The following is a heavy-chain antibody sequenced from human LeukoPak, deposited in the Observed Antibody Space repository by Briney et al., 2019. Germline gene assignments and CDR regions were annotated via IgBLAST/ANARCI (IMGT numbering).Heavy chain of an antibody. Sequence: PGGSLRLSCAASGFTFSSYGMSWVRQAPGKGLEWVSGISGSGGSTYYADSVKGRFTISRDNSKNTLYLQMNSLRAEDTAVYYCARGEYYDSSGYFDYWGQGTLVTVSS. CDR1: GFTFSSYG. CDR2: ISGSGGST. J-gene: IGHJ4*02. D-gene: IGHD3-22*01. V-gene: IGHV3-23*01. CDR3: ARGEYYDSSGYFDY.